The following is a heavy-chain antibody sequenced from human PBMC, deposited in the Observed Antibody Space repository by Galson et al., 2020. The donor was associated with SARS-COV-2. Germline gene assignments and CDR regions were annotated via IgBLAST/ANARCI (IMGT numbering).Heavy chain of an antibody. V-gene: IGHV3-30*18. J-gene: IGHJ4*02. Sequence: TGGSLRLSCAASGFTFSSYGMHWVRQAPGKGLEWVAVISYDGSNKYYADSVKGRFTISRDNSKNTLYLQMNSLRAEDTAVYYCAKGGYYYYGSGSYYTWDFDYWGQGTLVTVSS. CDR3: AKGGYYYYGSGSYYTWDFDY. CDR2: ISYDGSNK. CDR1: GFTFSSYG. D-gene: IGHD3-10*01.